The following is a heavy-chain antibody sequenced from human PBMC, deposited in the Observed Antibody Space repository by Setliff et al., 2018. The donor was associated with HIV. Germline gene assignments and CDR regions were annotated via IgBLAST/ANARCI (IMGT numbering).Heavy chain of an antibody. D-gene: IGHD3-22*01. CDR2: IYRTGKT. V-gene: IGHV4-39*01. J-gene: IGHJ5*02. CDR1: GGSISDSKYY. CDR3: ASRVYYYDESRILREEGFVP. Sequence: PSETLSLTCGVSGGSISDSKYYWSWIRQPPGKGLEFIGSIYRTGKTYYNLSLKSRLTMSLDTSKNQFPLNLSSVTAADTAVYYCASRVYYYDESRILREEGFVPWGQGTLVTVSS.